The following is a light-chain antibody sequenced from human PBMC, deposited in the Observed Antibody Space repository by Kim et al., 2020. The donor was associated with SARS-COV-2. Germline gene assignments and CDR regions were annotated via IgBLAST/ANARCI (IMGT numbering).Light chain of an antibody. Sequence: GQKVTISCSGSSSNIVNNYVSWYQQLPGTAPKLLIYDNNKRPSGIPDRFSGSKSGTSATLGITGLQTGDEADYYCGTWDSSLSAGLFGGGTKLTVL. V-gene: IGLV1-51*01. J-gene: IGLJ3*02. CDR3: GTWDSSLSAGL. CDR2: DNN. CDR1: SSNIVNNY.